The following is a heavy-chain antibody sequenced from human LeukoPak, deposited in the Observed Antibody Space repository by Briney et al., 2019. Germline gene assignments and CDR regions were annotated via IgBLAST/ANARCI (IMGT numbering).Heavy chain of an antibody. CDR3: AKGTRFGELPLFDY. V-gene: IGHV3-30*02. J-gene: IGHJ4*02. Sequence: PGGSLRLSCAASGFTFSSYGMHWVRQAPGKGLEGVAFIRYDGSNKYYADSVKGRFTISRDNSKNTLYLQMNSLRAEDTAVYYCAKGTRFGELPLFDYWGQGTLVTVSS. CDR2: IRYDGSNK. D-gene: IGHD3-10*01. CDR1: GFTFSSYG.